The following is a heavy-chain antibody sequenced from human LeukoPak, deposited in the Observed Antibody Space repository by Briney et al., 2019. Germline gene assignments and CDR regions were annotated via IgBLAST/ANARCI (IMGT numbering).Heavy chain of an antibody. Sequence: PSETLSLTCTVSGVSTSSSSYYWGWIRQPRGKGLEWIGTTYYNGNTYYNPSLKSRVTMSIDTSKNQFSLRLTSVTAADTAVYYCVRQPGYSYLTTYSYYYMDVWGKGTTVTVSS. V-gene: IGHV4-39*01. CDR1: GVSTSSSSYY. D-gene: IGHD5-18*01. J-gene: IGHJ6*03. CDR3: VRQPGYSYLTTYSYYYMDV. CDR2: TYYNGNT.